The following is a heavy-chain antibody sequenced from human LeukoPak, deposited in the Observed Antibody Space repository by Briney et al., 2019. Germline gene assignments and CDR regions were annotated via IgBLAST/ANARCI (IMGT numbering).Heavy chain of an antibody. V-gene: IGHV4-59*01. J-gene: IGHJ3*01. CDR3: ARVGGMTTINNDPFDV. D-gene: IGHD5-24*01. Sequence: SETLSLTCSASGGSINSDYWNWIRQPPGKGLEWIGYIYHTGPTNYNPSLKSRVTISIDRSKKQFSLKLISVTAADTAIYYCARVGGMTTINNDPFDVWGQGTMVTVSS. CDR2: IYHTGPT. CDR1: GGSINSDY.